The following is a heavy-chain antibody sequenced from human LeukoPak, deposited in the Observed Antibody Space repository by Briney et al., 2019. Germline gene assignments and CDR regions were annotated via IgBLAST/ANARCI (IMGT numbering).Heavy chain of an antibody. V-gene: IGHV4-31*03. D-gene: IGHD3-22*01. CDR3: ARGEGYYDSSGPPHW. Sequence: SQTLSLTCTVSGGSISSGGYYWSWIRQHPGKGLEWIGYIYYSGSTYYNPSLKSRVTISVDTSKNQFSLKLSSVTAADTAVYYCARGEGYYDSSGPPHWWGQETLVTVSS. J-gene: IGHJ4*02. CDR1: GGSISSGGYY. CDR2: IYYSGST.